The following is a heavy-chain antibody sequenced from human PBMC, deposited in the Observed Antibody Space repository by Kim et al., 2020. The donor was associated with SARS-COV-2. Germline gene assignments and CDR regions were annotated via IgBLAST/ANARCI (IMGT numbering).Heavy chain of an antibody. CDR3: ARLRGSSGYYYFEY. CDR1: GFTFINYA. CDR2: VRGSGDVT. J-gene: IGHJ4*02. Sequence: GGSLRLSCAASGFTFINYAMSWVRQTPGKGLEWVSSVRGSGDVTYYADSVKGRFTISRDNSKNTLYLQMNSLTTEDAAIYYCARLRGSSGYYYFEYWGQGTLVTVSS. V-gene: IGHV3-23*01. D-gene: IGHD3-22*01.